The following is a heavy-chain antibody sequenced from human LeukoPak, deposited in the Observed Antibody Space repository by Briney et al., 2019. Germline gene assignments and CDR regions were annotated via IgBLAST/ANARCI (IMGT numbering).Heavy chain of an antibody. J-gene: IGHJ4*02. V-gene: IGHV4-30-4*08. Sequence: SQTLSLTCTVSGGSISSGDYYWSWIRQPPGKGLEWIGYIYYSGSTNYNPSLKSRVTISVDTSKNQSSLKLSSVTAADTAVYYCARGGYYGPKALGYWGQGTLVTVSS. CDR3: ARGGYYGPKALGY. CDR1: GGSISSGDYY. D-gene: IGHD3-10*01. CDR2: IYYSGST.